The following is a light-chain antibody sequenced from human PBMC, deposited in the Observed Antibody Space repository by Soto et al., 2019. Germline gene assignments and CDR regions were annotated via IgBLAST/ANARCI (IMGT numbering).Light chain of an antibody. Sequence: QSVLTQPRSVSGSPGQSVTISCTGTSSDVGDYNYVSWYQQHPGKAPKLMIFDVTKRPSGVPDRFSGFKSGNTASLIISGLQAEDEADYYCCSFAGSYTYVFGPGTKVTV. CDR3: CSFAGSYTYV. V-gene: IGLV2-11*01. CDR1: SSDVGDYNY. J-gene: IGLJ1*01. CDR2: DVT.